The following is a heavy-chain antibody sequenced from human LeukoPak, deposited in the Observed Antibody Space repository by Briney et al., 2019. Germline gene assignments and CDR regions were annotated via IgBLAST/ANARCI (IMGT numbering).Heavy chain of an antibody. Sequence: SQTLSLTCTVSGGSISSYHWSWIRQPPGKGLEWVGHIYYTGSTNYNPSLKSRVTISLDTSKNQFSLKLSSVTAADTAVYYCTRSLGVVIHGGMDVWGQGTTVTVSS. CDR3: TRSLGVVIHGGMDV. J-gene: IGHJ6*02. CDR1: GGSISSYH. CDR2: IYYTGST. D-gene: IGHD3-3*01. V-gene: IGHV4-59*01.